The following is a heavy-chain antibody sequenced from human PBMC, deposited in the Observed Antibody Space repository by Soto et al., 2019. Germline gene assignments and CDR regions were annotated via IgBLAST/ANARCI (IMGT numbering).Heavy chain of an antibody. CDR2: MYHSGST. J-gene: IGHJ4*02. D-gene: IGHD2-2*01. CDR1: GGSIISGGYS. Sequence: SQPLSLTCAVAGGSIISGGYSWIWIRQPPGKGLEWIGYMYHSGSTYYNPSLKSRVTISIDRSKNQFSLKLSSVTAADTAVYYCARVPDYWGQGILVTSPQ. CDR3: ARVPDY. V-gene: IGHV4-30-2*01.